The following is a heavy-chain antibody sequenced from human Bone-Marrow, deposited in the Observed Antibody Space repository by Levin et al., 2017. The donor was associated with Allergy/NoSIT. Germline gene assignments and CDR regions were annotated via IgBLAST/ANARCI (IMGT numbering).Heavy chain of an antibody. CDR1: GGSVATNNW. V-gene: IGHV4-4*02. Sequence: PSETLSLTCDVSGGSVATNNWWTWVRQSPGRGLEWIAEIFHSGSTTYNPSLESRVTISVDTSKNQVSLRLSSVTAADTAVYFCARTLFANSWTFENWGRGSLVTVSS. D-gene: IGHD6-13*01. J-gene: IGHJ4*02. CDR3: ARTLFANSWTFEN. CDR2: IFHSGST.